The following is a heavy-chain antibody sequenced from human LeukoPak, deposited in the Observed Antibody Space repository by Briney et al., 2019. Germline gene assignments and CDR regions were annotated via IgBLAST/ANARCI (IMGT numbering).Heavy chain of an antibody. CDR3: ARDMVVATTKNYYYYYMDV. CDR1: GGSISSYY. Sequence: SETLSLTCTVPGGSISSYYWSWIRQPAGKGLEWIGRIYTSGSTNYNPSLKSRVTMSVDTSKNQFSLKLSSVTAADTAVYYCARDMVVATTKNYYYYYMDVWGKGTTVTISS. J-gene: IGHJ6*03. V-gene: IGHV4-4*07. D-gene: IGHD5-12*01. CDR2: IYTSGST.